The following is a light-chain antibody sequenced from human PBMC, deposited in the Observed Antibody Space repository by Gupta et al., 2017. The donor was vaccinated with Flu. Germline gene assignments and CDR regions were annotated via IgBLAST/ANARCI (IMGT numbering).Light chain of an antibody. CDR2: LGS. Sequence: APVECRSSHGRRSSNGCHYLAWYMQKPGQAPKVLIYLGSNRDAGVPDRFSGGGYGTDFTLTISRREPEDVGVYYCEQPANWPLVTFGQGTRLDIK. V-gene: IGKV2-28*01. CDR3: EQPANWPLVT. CDR1: HGRRSSNGCHY. J-gene: IGKJ5*01.